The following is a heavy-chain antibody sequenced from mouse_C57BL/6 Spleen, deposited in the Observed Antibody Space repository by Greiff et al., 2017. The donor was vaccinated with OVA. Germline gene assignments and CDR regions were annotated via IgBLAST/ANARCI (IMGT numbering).Heavy chain of an antibody. CDR2: IYPSDSET. CDR1: GYTFTSYW. Sequence: QVQLQQPGAELVRPGSSVKLSCKASGYTFTSYWMDWVKQRPGQGLEWIGNIYPSDSETHYNQKFKDKATLTVDKSSSTAYMQLSSLTSEDSAVYYCARSGEELLDYWGQGTTLTVSS. CDR3: ARSGEELLDY. J-gene: IGHJ2*01. D-gene: IGHD4-1*01. V-gene: IGHV1-61*01.